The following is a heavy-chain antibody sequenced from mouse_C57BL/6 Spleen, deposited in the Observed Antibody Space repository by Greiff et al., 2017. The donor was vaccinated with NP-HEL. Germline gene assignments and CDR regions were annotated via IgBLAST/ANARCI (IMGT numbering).Heavy chain of an antibody. J-gene: IGHJ4*01. V-gene: IGHV1-55*01. D-gene: IGHD2-1*01. CDR2: IYPGSGST. Sequence: QVQLQQPGAELVKPGASVKMSCKASGYTFTSYWITWVKQRPGQGLEWIGDIYPGSGSTNYNEKFKSKATLTVDTSSSTAYMQLSSLTSEDSAVDKCARFGNYVRYAMDYWGKGTSVTVSS. CDR1: GYTFTSYW. CDR3: ARFGNYVRYAMDY.